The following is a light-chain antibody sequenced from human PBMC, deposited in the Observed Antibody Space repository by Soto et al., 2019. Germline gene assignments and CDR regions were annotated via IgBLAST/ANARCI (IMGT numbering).Light chain of an antibody. CDR3: CSYAGNSLWV. J-gene: IGLJ3*02. Sequence: QSVLTQPRSVSGSPGQSVTISFTGTSSDVGGYNYVSWYQQHPGKAPKLMIYDVSKWPSGVPDRFSGSKSGNTASLTISGLQDEDEADYYCCSYAGNSLWVFGGGTKLTVL. V-gene: IGLV2-11*01. CDR2: DVS. CDR1: SSDVGGYNY.